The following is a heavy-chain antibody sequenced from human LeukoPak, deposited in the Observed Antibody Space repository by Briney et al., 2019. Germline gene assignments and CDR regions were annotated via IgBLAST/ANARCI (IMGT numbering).Heavy chain of an antibody. V-gene: IGHV1-69*05. CDR1: GGTFSSYA. CDR2: IIPIFGTA. D-gene: IGHD6-6*01. CDR3: ARGLFEYSSSPTFDY. Sequence: SVKVSCKASGGTFSSYAISWVRQAPGQGLEWMGGIIPIFGTANYAQKFQGRVTITTGESTSTAYMELSSLRSEDTAVYYCARGLFEYSSSPTFDYWGQGTLVTVSS. J-gene: IGHJ4*02.